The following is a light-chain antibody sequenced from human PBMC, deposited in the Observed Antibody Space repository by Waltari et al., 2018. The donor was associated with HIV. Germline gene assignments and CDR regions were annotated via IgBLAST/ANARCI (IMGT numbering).Light chain of an antibody. Sequence: QLVLTQSASASASLGASVKLTCTLSSGYTAYAIAWHQQQAEKGPRYLMKVNSDGSYSRGDGIPDRFSGSSSEAERYLTISSLQSEDEADYYCQTWDTGIRVFGGGTKLTGL. CDR2: VNSDGSY. J-gene: IGLJ3*02. CDR3: QTWDTGIRV. V-gene: IGLV4-69*01. CDR1: SGYTAYA.